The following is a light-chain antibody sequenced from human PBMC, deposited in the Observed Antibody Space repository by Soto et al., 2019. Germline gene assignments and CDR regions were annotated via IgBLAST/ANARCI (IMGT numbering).Light chain of an antibody. CDR1: QSVSSY. CDR2: DAS. J-gene: IGKJ1*01. V-gene: IGKV3-11*01. CDR3: QQRSNWLWT. Sequence: EIVLTQSPATLSLSPGERATLSCXXSQSVSSYLAWYQQKPGQAPRLLIYDASNRATGIPARFSGSGSGTDFTLTISSLEPEDFAVYYCQQRSNWLWTFGQGTKVEIK.